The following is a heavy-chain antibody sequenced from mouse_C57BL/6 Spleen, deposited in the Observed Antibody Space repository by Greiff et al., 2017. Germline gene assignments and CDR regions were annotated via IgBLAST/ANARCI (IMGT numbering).Heavy chain of an antibody. J-gene: IGHJ3*01. CDR3: ARDSSGPFAY. V-gene: IGHV1-72*01. CDR2: IDPNSGGT. D-gene: IGHD3-2*01. Sequence: QVHVKQPGAELVKPGASVKLSCKASGYTFTSYWMHWVKQRPGRGLEWIGRIDPNSGGTKYNEKFKSKATLTVDKPSSTAYMQLSSLTSEDSAVCYCARDSSGPFAYWGQGTLVTVSA. CDR1: GYTFTSYW.